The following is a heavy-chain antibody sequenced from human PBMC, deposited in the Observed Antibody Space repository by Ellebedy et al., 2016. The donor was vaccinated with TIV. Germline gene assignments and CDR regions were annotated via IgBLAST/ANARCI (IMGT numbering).Heavy chain of an antibody. CDR1: AYTFTSYY. CDR3: AIRYSSGWSLDY. J-gene: IGHJ4*02. Sequence: ASVKVSCXASAYTFTSYYMHWVRQAPGQGLEWMGIINPSGGRTSYAQKFQGRVTMTRDTSTSTVYMELSSLRSEDTAVYYCAIRYSSGWSLDYWGQGTLVTVSS. D-gene: IGHD6-19*01. CDR2: INPSGGRT. V-gene: IGHV1-46*01.